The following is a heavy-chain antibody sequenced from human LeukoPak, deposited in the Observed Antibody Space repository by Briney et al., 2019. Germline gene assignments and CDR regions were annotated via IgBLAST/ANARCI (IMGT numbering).Heavy chain of an antibody. CDR1: GGSISSYY. Sequence: SETLSLTCTVSGGSISSYYWSWIRQPPGKGLEWIGYIYYSGSTNYNPSLKGRVTISVDTSKNQFSLKLSSVTAADTAVYYCARGGLLWFGELSYGMDVWGKGTTVTVSS. D-gene: IGHD3-10*01. J-gene: IGHJ6*04. V-gene: IGHV4-59*01. CDR3: ARGGLLWFGELSYGMDV. CDR2: IYYSGST.